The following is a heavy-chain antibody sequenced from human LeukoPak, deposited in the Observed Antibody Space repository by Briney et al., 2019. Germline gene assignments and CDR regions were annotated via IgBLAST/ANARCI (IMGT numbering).Heavy chain of an antibody. CDR3: ARHVYSSGWYATN. Sequence: SETLSLTCTVSGGSISSSSYYWGWIRQPPGKGLEWIGSIYYSGGTYYNPSLKRRVTISVHTSMNQFSLKLSSVTAADTAVYYCARHVYSSGWYATNWGQGTLVTVSS. CDR1: GGSISSSSYY. V-gene: IGHV4-39*01. J-gene: IGHJ4*02. CDR2: IYYSGGT. D-gene: IGHD6-19*01.